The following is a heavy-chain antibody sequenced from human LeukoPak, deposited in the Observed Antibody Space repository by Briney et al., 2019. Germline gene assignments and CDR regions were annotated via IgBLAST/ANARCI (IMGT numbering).Heavy chain of an antibody. Sequence: GGSLRLSCAATGFTFSSYAMSWVRQAPGKGLEWVSAISGSGGRTYYADSVKGRFTISRDNSKNTLYLQMNSLRAEDTAVYYCAKGERHYYDSSGYYSYYFDYWGQGTLVTVSS. CDR2: ISGSGGRT. V-gene: IGHV3-23*01. CDR3: AKGERHYYDSSGYYSYYFDY. D-gene: IGHD3-22*01. CDR1: GFTFSSYA. J-gene: IGHJ4*02.